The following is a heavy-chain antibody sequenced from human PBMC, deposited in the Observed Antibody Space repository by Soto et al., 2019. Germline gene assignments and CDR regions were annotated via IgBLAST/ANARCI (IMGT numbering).Heavy chain of an antibody. Sequence: PGGSLRLSCVISRLTFSNYNMNWVRQAPGKGLEWVSYISSSSTTIYYADSVKGRFTTSRDNAKNSLYLQMSSLRVEDTAVYYCARVGYDFWSDYKTWFDPWGQGTLVTVSS. J-gene: IGHJ5*02. V-gene: IGHV3-48*04. CDR2: ISSSSTTI. CDR1: RLTFSNYN. CDR3: ARVGYDFWSDYKTWFDP. D-gene: IGHD3-3*01.